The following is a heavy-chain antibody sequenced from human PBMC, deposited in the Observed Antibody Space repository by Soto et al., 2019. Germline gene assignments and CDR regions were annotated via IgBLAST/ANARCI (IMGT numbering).Heavy chain of an antibody. CDR1: GFTFSTYW. CDR2: INSDGSST. V-gene: IGHV3-74*01. J-gene: IGHJ6*02. D-gene: IGHD3-22*01. CDR3: ARDRLSRGLDV. Sequence: PGGSLRLSCAASGFTFSTYWIHWVRQAPGMGLVWVSRINSDGSSTYYADSVKGRFTISRDNAKNTLYLQMNSLRAEDTAVYYCARDRLSRGLDVWGQGTTVTVSS.